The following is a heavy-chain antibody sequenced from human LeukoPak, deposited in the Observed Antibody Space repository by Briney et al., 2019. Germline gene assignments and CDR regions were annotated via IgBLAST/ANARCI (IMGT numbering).Heavy chain of an antibody. V-gene: IGHV3-21*01. J-gene: IGHJ5*02. CDR1: GFTFSSYS. CDR3: ARDLGEYCSSTSCYEGNWFDP. D-gene: IGHD2-2*01. CDR2: ISSSSSYI. Sequence: PGGSLRLSCAASGFTFSSYSMNWVRQAPGKGLEWVSSISSSSSYIYYADSVKGRFTISRDNAKNSLYLQMNSLRAEDTAVYYCARDLGEYCSSTSCYEGNWFDPWGQGTLVTVSS.